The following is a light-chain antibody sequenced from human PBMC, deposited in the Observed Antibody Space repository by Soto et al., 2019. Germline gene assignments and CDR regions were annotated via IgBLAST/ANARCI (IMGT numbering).Light chain of an antibody. Sequence: EIVMTQSPATLSVSPGGRATLSCRASQSIGDTLAWYQQKPGQAPRLLIYGASSRVTGFPARFSGSGSGTDFTLTISSLQSDDFAAYYCQQYNNWPWTFGQGTKVDIK. CDR2: GAS. V-gene: IGKV3-15*01. J-gene: IGKJ1*01. CDR3: QQYNNWPWT. CDR1: QSIGDT.